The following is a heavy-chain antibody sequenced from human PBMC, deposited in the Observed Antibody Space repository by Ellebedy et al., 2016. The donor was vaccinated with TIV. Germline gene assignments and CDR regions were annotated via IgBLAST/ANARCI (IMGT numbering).Heavy chain of an antibody. CDR3: ARATHYYVDTPMVKEFGP. CDR2: INAGKGNT. V-gene: IGHV1-3*01. Sequence: AASVKVSCKASGYTFATYAMHWVRQAPGQRLEWMGWINAGKGNTKYSQKFQGRVTITRDTSASTAYMELSSLRSEDTAVYYCARATHYYVDTPMVKEFGPWGQGTLVTVSS. J-gene: IGHJ5*02. CDR1: GYTFATYA. D-gene: IGHD5-18*01.